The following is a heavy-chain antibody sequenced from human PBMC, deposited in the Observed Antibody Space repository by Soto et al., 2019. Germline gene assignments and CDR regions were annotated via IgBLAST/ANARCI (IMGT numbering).Heavy chain of an antibody. CDR2: ISTSGSTR. Sequence: GGSLRLSCAASGFIFSSYEMNWVRQAPGKGLEWVSYISTSGSTRYYADSVKGRFTISRDNAKKSLYLQMNSLRAEDTAVYYCARGPLQPYWGQGTLVTSPQ. D-gene: IGHD4-4*01. V-gene: IGHV3-48*03. CDR3: ARGPLQPY. J-gene: IGHJ4*02. CDR1: GFIFSSYE.